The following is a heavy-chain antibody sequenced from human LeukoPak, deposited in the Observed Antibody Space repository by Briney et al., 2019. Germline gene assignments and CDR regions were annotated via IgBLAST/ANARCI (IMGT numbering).Heavy chain of an antibody. CDR2: ISGSGGGT. J-gene: IGHJ3*02. Sequence: GGSLRLSCAASGFTFSSYGMSWVRQAPGKGLEWVSAISGSGGGTYYADSVKGRFTISRDNSKNTLYLQMNSLRAEDTAVYYCAKTGVRYFDWLSSSLDAFDIWGQGTMVTVSS. V-gene: IGHV3-23*01. CDR3: AKTGVRYFDWLSSSLDAFDI. CDR1: GFTFSSYG. D-gene: IGHD3-9*01.